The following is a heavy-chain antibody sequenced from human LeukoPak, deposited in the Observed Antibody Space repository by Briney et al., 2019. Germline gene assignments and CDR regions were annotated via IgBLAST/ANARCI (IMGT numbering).Heavy chain of an antibody. J-gene: IGHJ6*02. CDR3: ARDLEVRGGAAAGRPYYYYYAMDV. D-gene: IGHD6-13*01. V-gene: IGHV3-53*01. Sequence: GGSLRLSCAASGLTFSSYALSWVRQDPGKGLEWVSVVYRAGRTYYADSVKGRFTISRDNSKNTMYLQMNSLRAEDTAVYYCARDLEVRGGAAAGRPYYYYYAMDVWGQGTTVTVSS. CDR1: GLTFSSYA. CDR2: VYRAGRT.